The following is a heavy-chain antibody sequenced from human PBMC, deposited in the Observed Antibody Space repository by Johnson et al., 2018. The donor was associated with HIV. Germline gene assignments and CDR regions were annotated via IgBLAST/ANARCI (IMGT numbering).Heavy chain of an antibody. V-gene: IGHV3-30*04. CDR2: VSYDGCER. J-gene: IGHJ3*02. D-gene: IGHD2-15*01. CDR3: ARSKDCRGGSCPDGFDI. CDR1: GFSSCSYA. Sequence: QLHLVEPVRGLVQPGRSLTRSCAASGFSSCSYAMHWVRQAPGKGLECVAVVSYDGCERYYADSVKARFTISRDSSKNTLYLQMNSLRAEDTAMYYCARSKDCRGGSCPDGFDIWGQGTMVIVSS.